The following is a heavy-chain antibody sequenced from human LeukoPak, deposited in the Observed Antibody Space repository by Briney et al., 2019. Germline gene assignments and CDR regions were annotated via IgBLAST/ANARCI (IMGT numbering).Heavy chain of an antibody. V-gene: IGHV4-4*02. CDR1: GGSISSSNW. Sequence: SGTLSLTCAVSGGSISSSNWWSWVRQPPGKGLEWIGEIYHSGSTNYNPSLKSRVTISVDKSKNQFSLKLSSVTAADTAVYYCVSLGCDGYSSGWYLCGDYWGQGTLVTVSS. D-gene: IGHD6-19*01. J-gene: IGHJ4*02. CDR3: VSLGCDGYSSGWYLCGDY. CDR2: IYHSGST.